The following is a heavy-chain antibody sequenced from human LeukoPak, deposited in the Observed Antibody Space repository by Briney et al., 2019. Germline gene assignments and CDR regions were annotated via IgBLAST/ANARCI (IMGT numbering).Heavy chain of an antibody. CDR2: ISGDGGST. CDR1: GFTFSSYA. CDR3: AKDSSGASGNYDYFDY. V-gene: IGHV3-23*01. D-gene: IGHD1-26*01. Sequence: PGGSLRLSCAASGFTFSSYAMGWVRQAPGKGLEWVSVISGDGGSTYYPDSVKGRFTISRDSSKNTLYLQMNSLRAEDTAVYYCAKDSSGASGNYDYFDYWGQGTLSPSPQ. J-gene: IGHJ4*02.